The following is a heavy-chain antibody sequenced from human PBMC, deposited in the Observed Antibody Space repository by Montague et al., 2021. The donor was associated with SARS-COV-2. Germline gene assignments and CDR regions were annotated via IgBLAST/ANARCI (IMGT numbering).Heavy chain of an antibody. D-gene: IGHD3-3*01. CDR1: SGSINNTNYY. Sequence: SETLSLTCAVSSGSINNTNYYWIWVRQPPGMERDWFVSFCYDGTTYYSPSLQVRLTMSLDTSKKQVSLKVKSLTAADTAVYSCVGLRVVIGGHYPLHVDDWGQGTLVTVSP. V-gene: IGHV4-39*01. CDR2: FCYDGTT. CDR3: VGLRVVIGGHYPLHVDD. J-gene: IGHJ4*02.